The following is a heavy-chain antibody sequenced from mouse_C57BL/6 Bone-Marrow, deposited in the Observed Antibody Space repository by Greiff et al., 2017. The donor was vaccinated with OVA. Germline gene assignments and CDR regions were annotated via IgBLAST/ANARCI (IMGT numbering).Heavy chain of an antibody. D-gene: IGHD1-1*02. J-gene: IGHJ3*01. Sequence: EVKLVESGGGLVQPGGSLKLSCAASGFTFSDYYMYWVRQTPEKRLEWVAYISNGGGSTYYPDTVKGRFTISRDNAKNTLYLQMSRLKSEDTAMYYCERPYYEAYWGQGTLVTVSA. V-gene: IGHV5-12*01. CDR2: ISNGGGST. CDR1: GFTFSDYY. CDR3: ERPYYEAY.